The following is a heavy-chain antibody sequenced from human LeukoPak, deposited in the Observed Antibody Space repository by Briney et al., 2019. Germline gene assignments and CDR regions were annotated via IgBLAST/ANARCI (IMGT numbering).Heavy chain of an antibody. CDR1: GFSFSRYW. CDR2: IKGVESDD. CDR3: ARVADYDFLSRYYSRFDH. D-gene: IGHD3-3*01. V-gene: IGHV3-7*01. J-gene: IGHJ4*02. Sequence: GGSLRLSCAASGFSFSRYWMTWVRQAPGKGLEWVANIKGVESDDHYVASVRGRFTISRDNAKRSLYLQMNNLRAEDTGVYYCARVADYDFLSRYYSRFDHWGQGVLVIVSS.